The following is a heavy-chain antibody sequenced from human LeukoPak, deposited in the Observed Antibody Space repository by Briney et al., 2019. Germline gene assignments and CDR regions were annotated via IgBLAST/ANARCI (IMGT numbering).Heavy chain of an antibody. V-gene: IGHV3-23*01. CDR1: GFTFSSSA. CDR2: ISNNGGYT. D-gene: IGHD3-3*01. CDR3: ARAPVWSGYYVLDY. Sequence: GGSLRLSCAASGFTFSSSAMSWVRQAPGKGLEWVSAISNNGGYTYYADSVQGRFTISRDNSKSTLCLQMNSLRAEDTAVYYCARAPVWSGYYVLDYWGQGTLVTVSS. J-gene: IGHJ4*02.